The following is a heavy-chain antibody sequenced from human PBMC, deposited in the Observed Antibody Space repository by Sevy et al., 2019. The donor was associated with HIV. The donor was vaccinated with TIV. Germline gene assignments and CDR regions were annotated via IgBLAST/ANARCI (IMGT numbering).Heavy chain of an antibody. D-gene: IGHD4-17*01. CDR2: IYSGGST. CDR1: GFTVSSNY. CDR3: ARAGDYAAFDI. J-gene: IGHJ3*02. Sequence: GGSLRLSCAASGFTVSSNYMSWVRQAPGKGLEWVSVIYSGGSTYYADSVKGRSTISRDNSKNTLYLQMNSLRAEDTAVYYCARAGDYAAFDIWGQGTMVTVSS. V-gene: IGHV3-53*01.